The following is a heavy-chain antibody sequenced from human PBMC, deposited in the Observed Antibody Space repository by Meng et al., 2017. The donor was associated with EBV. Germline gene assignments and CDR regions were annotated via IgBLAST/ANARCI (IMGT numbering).Heavy chain of an antibody. CDR1: GDLISSNNHY. J-gene: IGHJ4*02. CDR3: ARLSSPFTMSITGFDSTDY. Sequence: QLQLQESGSGPVKPSETRPLTCSVCGDLISSNNHYWAWIRQPPGKGLEWIGSIYYSGSAYYNPSLKSRVTISVDTSKNQLSLKLGSVAAADTAVYYCARLSSPFTMSITGFDSTDYWGQGTLVTVSS. D-gene: IGHD3-10*02. V-gene: IGHV4-39*01. CDR2: IYYSGSA.